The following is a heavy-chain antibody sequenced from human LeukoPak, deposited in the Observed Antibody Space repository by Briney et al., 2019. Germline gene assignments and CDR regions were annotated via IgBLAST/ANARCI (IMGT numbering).Heavy chain of an antibody. CDR2: IRYDGSNK. V-gene: IGHV3-30*02. D-gene: IGHD3-22*01. Sequence: GGSLRLSCAASGLTFSSYGMHWVRQAPGKGLEWVAFIRYDGSNKYYADSVKGRFTISRDNSKNTLYLQMNSLRAEDTAVYYCAKDGDSSGYLYYYYYMDVWGKGTTVTVSS. CDR3: AKDGDSSGYLYYYYYMDV. CDR1: GLTFSSYG. J-gene: IGHJ6*03.